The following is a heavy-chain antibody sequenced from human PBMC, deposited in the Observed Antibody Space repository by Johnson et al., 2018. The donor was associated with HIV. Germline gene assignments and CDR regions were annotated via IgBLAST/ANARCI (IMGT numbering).Heavy chain of an antibody. V-gene: IGHV3-7*05. Sequence: VQLVESGGGLVQPGGSLRLSCAASGFTVSTNWMTWVRQAPGKGLEWVASIRQDGIEKYYVDSVKGRFTISRDNAKNSLFLQMKSLRAEDTAVYYCASSQGSGEGAFDIWGQGTRVTVSS. J-gene: IGHJ3*02. CDR2: IRQDGIEK. CDR1: GFTVSTNW. CDR3: ASSQGSGEGAFDI.